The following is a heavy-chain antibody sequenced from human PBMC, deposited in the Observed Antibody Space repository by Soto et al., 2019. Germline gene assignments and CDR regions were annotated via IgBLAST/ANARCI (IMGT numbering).Heavy chain of an antibody. V-gene: IGHV3-9*01. CDR2: IFWVGGGT. D-gene: IGHD3-16*01. Sequence: EVQVVESGGGLVQPGGSLTLSCVVSGSTIDDYAMHWVRQVPGKGLEWVSGIFWVGGGTGYADSVKGRFTISRDRAKNSLSLQMNSLSIEDTAVYYCGKDLSRGGLESWGQGTRVTVSS. J-gene: IGHJ4*02. CDR1: GSTIDDYA. CDR3: GKDLSRGGLES.